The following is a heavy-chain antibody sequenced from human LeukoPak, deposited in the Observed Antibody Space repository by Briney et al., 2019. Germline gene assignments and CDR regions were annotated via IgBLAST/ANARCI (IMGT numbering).Heavy chain of an antibody. J-gene: IGHJ4*02. CDR2: VNHSGST. Sequence: GSLRLFCAASGFTFSSYWMHWVRQAPGKGLEWIGEVNHSGSTNYNPSLKSRVTISVDTSKNQFSLKLSSVTAADTAVYYCAAYYYGSGSYKTQDWGQGTLVTVSS. CDR1: GFTFSSYW. D-gene: IGHD3-10*01. CDR3: AAYYYGSGSYKTQD. V-gene: IGHV4-34*08.